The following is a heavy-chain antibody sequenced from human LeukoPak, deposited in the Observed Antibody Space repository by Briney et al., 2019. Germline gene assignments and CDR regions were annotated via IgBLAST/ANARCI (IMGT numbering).Heavy chain of an antibody. J-gene: IGHJ6*02. Sequence: ASVKVSCRASGYTFTTYYMHWVRQAPGQGLEWMGIFNPSGGGTFYAQKFQGRVTMTGDTSTSTVYMELSSLRSDDTAVYYCARDGEPAVPGGAYFYSMDVWGQGTTVTVSS. CDR2: FNPSGGGT. CDR1: GYTFTTYY. D-gene: IGHD6-19*01. V-gene: IGHV1-46*01. CDR3: ARDGEPAVPGGAYFYSMDV.